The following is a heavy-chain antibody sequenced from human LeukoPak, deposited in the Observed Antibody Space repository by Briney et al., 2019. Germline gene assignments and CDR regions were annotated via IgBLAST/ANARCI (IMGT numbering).Heavy chain of an antibody. CDR2: IIPIFGTA. CDR3: AREWVQLDAFDI. CDR1: GGTFSSYA. J-gene: IGHJ3*02. V-gene: IGHV1-69*13. Sequence: SVKVSCKASGGTFSSYAISWVRQAPGQGLEWMGGIIPIFGTANYAQKFQGRVTITADESTSTAYMELSSLRSEDTAVYYCAREWVQLDAFDIWGQGTMVTVSS. D-gene: IGHD5-18*01.